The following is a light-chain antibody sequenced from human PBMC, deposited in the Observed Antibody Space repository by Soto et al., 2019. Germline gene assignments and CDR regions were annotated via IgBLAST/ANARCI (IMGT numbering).Light chain of an antibody. Sequence: QSVLTQPPSVSGTPGQRVTISCSGSSSNIGSNTVNWYQQLPGTAPKLLIYCNNQRPSGVPDRFSGSKSGTSASLAISGLQSEDEADYYCAAWDDSLNSRVFGGGTKLTVL. V-gene: IGLV1-44*01. CDR3: AAWDDSLNSRV. J-gene: IGLJ2*01. CDR2: CNN. CDR1: SSNIGSNT.